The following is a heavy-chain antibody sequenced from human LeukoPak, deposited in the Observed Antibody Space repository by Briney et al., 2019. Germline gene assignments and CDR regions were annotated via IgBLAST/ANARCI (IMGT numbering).Heavy chain of an antibody. V-gene: IGHV1-18*01. D-gene: IGHD3-22*01. CDR3: ASLKNYYDSSGYLVTDAFDI. Sequence: ASVKVSCKASGFALTTYNIVWLRQAPGQGLEWMGWISGYNGNTNYAQKLQGRVTMTTDASTSTAYMELRSLKSDDTAVYYCASLKNYYDSSGYLVTDAFDIWGQGTMVTVSS. CDR2: ISGYNGNT. J-gene: IGHJ3*02. CDR1: GFALTTYN.